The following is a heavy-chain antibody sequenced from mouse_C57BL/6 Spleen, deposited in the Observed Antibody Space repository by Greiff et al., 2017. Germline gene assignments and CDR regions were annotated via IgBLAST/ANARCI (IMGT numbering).Heavy chain of an antibody. CDR1: GYTFTSYG. CDR2: IYPRSGNT. Sequence: QVQLKQSGAELARPGASVKLSCKASGYTFTSYGISWVKQRPGQGLEWIGEIYPRSGNTYYNEKFKGKATLTADKSSSTAYMELRSLTSEVYAVYFWARSPNWGYFDYWGQGTTLTVSS. D-gene: IGHD4-1*01. J-gene: IGHJ2*01. V-gene: IGHV1-81*01. CDR3: ARSPNWGYFDY.